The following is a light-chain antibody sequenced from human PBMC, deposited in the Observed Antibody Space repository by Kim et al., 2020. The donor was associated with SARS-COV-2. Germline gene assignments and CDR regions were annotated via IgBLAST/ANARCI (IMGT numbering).Light chain of an antibody. CDR3: QKYNSAPWT. CDR2: RAS. CDR1: QVISNP. J-gene: IGKJ1*01. Sequence: ASVADLVTFTCRASQVISNPLALSRQKPGKVPMLLFYRASTLQSGVPSLFSGSGSGTDFTLTISSLQPEDAATYYCQKYNSAPWTFGQGTKVEIK. V-gene: IGKV1-27*01.